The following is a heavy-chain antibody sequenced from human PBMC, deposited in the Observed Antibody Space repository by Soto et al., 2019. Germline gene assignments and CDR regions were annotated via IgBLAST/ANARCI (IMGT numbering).Heavy chain of an antibody. D-gene: IGHD6-13*01. CDR1: GFTFSSYA. V-gene: IGHV3-23*01. J-gene: IGHJ4*02. CDR2: ISGSGGST. CDR3: ANRIAAAGTTTYYFDY. Sequence: EVQLLESGGGLVQPGGSLRLSCAASGFTFSSYAMRWVRQAPGKGLEWVSAISGSGGSTYYADSVKGRFTISRDNSKNTLYLQMNSLRAEDTAVYYCANRIAAAGTTTYYFDYWGQGTLVTVSS.